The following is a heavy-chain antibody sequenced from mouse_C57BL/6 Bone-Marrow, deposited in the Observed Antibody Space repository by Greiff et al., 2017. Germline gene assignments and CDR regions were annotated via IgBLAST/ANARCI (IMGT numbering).Heavy chain of an antibody. Sequence: EVMLVESGGGLVKPGGSLKLSCAASGFTFSSYTMSWVRQTPEKRLEWVATISGGGGNSYYPDSVQGRFTISRDNATDTLCLQVSSLRSEDTALYYCARPYDYGSSYDGYFDVWGTGTTVTVSS. J-gene: IGHJ1*03. CDR1: GFTFSSYT. CDR2: ISGGGGNS. D-gene: IGHD1-1*01. CDR3: ARPYDYGSSYDGYFDV. V-gene: IGHV5-9*01.